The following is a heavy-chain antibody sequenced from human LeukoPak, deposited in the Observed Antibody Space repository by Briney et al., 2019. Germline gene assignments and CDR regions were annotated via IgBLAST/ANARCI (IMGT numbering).Heavy chain of an antibody. CDR3: ARADYYYDSSGYYVHDY. Sequence: PSETLSLTRAVYGGSFSGYYWSWIRQPPGKGLEWIGEINHSGSTNYNPSLKSRVTISVDTSKNQFSLKLSSVTAADTAVYYCARADYYYDSSGYYVHDYWGQGTLVTVSS. CDR1: GGSFSGYY. D-gene: IGHD3-22*01. CDR2: INHSGST. J-gene: IGHJ4*02. V-gene: IGHV4-34*01.